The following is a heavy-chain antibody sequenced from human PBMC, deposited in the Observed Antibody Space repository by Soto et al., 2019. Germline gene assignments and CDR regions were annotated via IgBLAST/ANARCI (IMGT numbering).Heavy chain of an antibody. CDR2: ISYKNGNT. CDR1: GYTFSDYG. CDR3: AREPPETPPDY. J-gene: IGHJ4*02. V-gene: IGHV1-18*01. Sequence: QVQLVQSGADVKKPGASVKVSCKASGYTFSDYGVSWVRQAPGQGLEWMGWISYKNGNTNFAQKFLGRVTMTTDPSTSTVYMELRSLRPDDTAVYYCAREPPETPPDYWGQGTLVTVSS.